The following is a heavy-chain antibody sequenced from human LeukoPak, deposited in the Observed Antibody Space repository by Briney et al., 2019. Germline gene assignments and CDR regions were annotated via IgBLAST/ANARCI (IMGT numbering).Heavy chain of an antibody. Sequence: SQTLSLTCTVSGGSISSGGSIGSFYWSWIRQPAGKGLEWIGRIDAGGSTNYNPSLRGRVTISVDTSKNQFSLRLISVTAADAAVYYCAREEGATELSRWGQGTLVTVSS. J-gene: IGHJ4*02. V-gene: IGHV4-61*02. CDR1: GGSISSGGSIGSFY. D-gene: IGHD1-26*01. CDR2: IDAGGST. CDR3: AREEGATELSR.